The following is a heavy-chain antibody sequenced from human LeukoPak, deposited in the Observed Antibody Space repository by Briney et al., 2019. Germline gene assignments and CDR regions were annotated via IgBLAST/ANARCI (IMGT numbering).Heavy chain of an antibody. D-gene: IGHD2-15*01. CDR2: IYHSGST. CDR3: ARRIWGTYCSGGNCYRLHYLDY. V-gene: IGHV4-38-2*02. CDR1: GYSISSGYY. J-gene: IGHJ4*02. Sequence: PSETLSLTCTVSGYSISSGYYWGWIRQPPGKGLEWIGSIYHSGSTNYNPSLKSRVTISVDTSKNQFSLKLSSVTAADTAVYYCARRIWGTYCSGGNCYRLHYLDYWGQGTLVTVSS.